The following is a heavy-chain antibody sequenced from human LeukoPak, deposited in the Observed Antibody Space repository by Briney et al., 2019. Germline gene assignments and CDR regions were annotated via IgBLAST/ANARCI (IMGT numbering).Heavy chain of an antibody. Sequence: ASVKVSCKASGGTFSSYAISWVRQAPGQGRDWMGGIIPIFGTANYAQKFQGRVTITADKSTSTAYMELSSLRSEDTAVYYCARVGPDYFDYWGQGTLVTVSS. CDR2: IIPIFGTA. CDR3: ARVGPDYFDY. CDR1: GGTFSSYA. V-gene: IGHV1-69*06. J-gene: IGHJ4*02.